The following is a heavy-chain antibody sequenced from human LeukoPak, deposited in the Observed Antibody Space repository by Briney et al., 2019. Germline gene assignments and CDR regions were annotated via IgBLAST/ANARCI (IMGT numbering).Heavy chain of an antibody. CDR3: ARVISYFDL. J-gene: IGHJ4*02. Sequence: GGSLRLSCAASGFTFSRHWMHWVRQGPGKGLEWVSRIKSDGSETQYADSVEGRFTISRDNAHNTLYLQMTSLRPEDTAIYYCARVISYFDLWGQGALVTASS. CDR2: IKSDGSET. CDR1: GFTFSRHW. V-gene: IGHV3-74*01. D-gene: IGHD3-3*02.